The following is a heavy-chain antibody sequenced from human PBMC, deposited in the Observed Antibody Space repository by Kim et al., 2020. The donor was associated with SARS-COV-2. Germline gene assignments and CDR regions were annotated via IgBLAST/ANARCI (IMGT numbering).Heavy chain of an antibody. CDR2: IYHSGST. J-gene: IGHJ5*02. CDR3: ARGLGRRNSSPRGFDP. CDR1: GYSISSGYY. V-gene: IGHV4-38-2*02. D-gene: IGHD6-13*01. Sequence: SETLSLTCTVSGYSISSGYYWGWIRQPPGKGLEWIGSIYHSGSTYYNPSLKSRVTISVDTSKNQFSLKLSSVTAADTAVYYCARGLGRRNSSPRGFDPWGQGTLVTVSS.